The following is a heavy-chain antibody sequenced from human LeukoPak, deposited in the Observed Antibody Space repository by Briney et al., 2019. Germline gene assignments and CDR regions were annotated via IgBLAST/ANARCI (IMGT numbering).Heavy chain of an antibody. V-gene: IGHV3-7*01. J-gene: IGHJ3*02. CDR2: INQDGSEK. CDR3: ARVVSLIVVVIDAFDI. CDR1: GFTFSSYW. D-gene: IGHD3-22*01. Sequence: GGSLRLSCAASGFTFSSYWMSWVRQPPGKGLEWVANINQDGSEKYYVDSVKGRFTISRDNDKNSLHLQRNSLRAEDRAVYYCARVVSLIVVVIDAFDIWGQGTMVTVSS.